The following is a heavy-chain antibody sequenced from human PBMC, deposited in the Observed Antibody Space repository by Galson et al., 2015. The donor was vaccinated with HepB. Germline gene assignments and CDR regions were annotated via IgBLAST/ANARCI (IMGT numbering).Heavy chain of an antibody. V-gene: IGHV3-23*01. D-gene: IGHD2-8*02. CDR2: ISVSGANT. CDR3: AKRYCSGSVCYPIDS. J-gene: IGHJ4*02. CDR1: GFTFGNSD. Sequence: SLRLSCAASGFTFGNSDMHWVRQAPGKGLEWVSAISVSGANTYNADSVKGRFTISRDNSKDTLHLQMNSLRPEDTAIYYCAKRYCSGSVCYPIDSWGQGTLVTVSS.